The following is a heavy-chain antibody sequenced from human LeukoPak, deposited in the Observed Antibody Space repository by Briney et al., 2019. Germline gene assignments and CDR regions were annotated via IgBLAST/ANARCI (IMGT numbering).Heavy chain of an antibody. D-gene: IGHD1-14*01. Sequence: PSETLSLTCTVSGGSISSYYWSWIRQPAGKGLEWIGRIYTSGSTNYNPSLKSRVTISVDKSTNQFSLKLSSVTAADTAVYYCARPDPEGDAFDIWGQGTMVTVSS. CDR3: ARPDPEGDAFDI. J-gene: IGHJ3*02. V-gene: IGHV4-4*07. CDR2: IYTSGST. CDR1: GGSISSYY.